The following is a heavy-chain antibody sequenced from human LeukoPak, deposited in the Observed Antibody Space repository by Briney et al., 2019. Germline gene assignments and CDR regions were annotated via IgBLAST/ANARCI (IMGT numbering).Heavy chain of an antibody. CDR1: GGSFSGYY. CDR2: IYTSGST. Sequence: SETLCLTCAIYGGSFSGYYWSWIRQPAGKGLEWIGRIYTSGSTNYNSSLKSRVTISVDTSKNQFSLKLSSVTAADTAVYYCARDFNYYDSSGYYTWGQGTLVTVSS. J-gene: IGHJ5*02. D-gene: IGHD3-22*01. V-gene: IGHV4-4*07. CDR3: ARDFNYYDSSGYYT.